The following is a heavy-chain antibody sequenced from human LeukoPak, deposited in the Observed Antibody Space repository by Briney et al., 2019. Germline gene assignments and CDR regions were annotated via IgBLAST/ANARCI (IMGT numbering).Heavy chain of an antibody. Sequence: PSETLSLTCTVSGGSISSGGYYWSWIRQHPGKGLEWIGYIYYSGSTYYNPSLKSRVTISVDTSKNQFSLKLSSVTAADTAVYYCARHDQNRRNPFDYWGQGTLVTVSS. CDR3: ARHDQNRRNPFDY. V-gene: IGHV4-31*03. J-gene: IGHJ4*02. CDR2: IYYSGST. D-gene: IGHD1-14*01. CDR1: GGSISSGGYY.